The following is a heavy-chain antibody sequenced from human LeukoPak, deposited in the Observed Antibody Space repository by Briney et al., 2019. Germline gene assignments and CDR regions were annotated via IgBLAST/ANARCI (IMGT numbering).Heavy chain of an antibody. D-gene: IGHD6-19*01. CDR3: VRDTAVAGPSGTQGLYYYGMNV. CDR1: GDSVSSNSAA. V-gene: IGHV6-1*01. Sequence: SQALSLTCAISGDSVSSNSAAWNWIRQSPSRGLEWLGRIYYRSKWYNDYAVSVKSRITINPDTSKNQFSLQLNSVTPEDTAVYYCVRDTAVAGPSGTQGLYYYGMNVWGQGTTVTVSS. CDR2: IYYRSKWYN. J-gene: IGHJ6*02.